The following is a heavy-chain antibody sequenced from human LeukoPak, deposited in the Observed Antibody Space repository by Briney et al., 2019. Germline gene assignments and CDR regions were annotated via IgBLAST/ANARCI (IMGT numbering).Heavy chain of an antibody. J-gene: IGHJ3*02. D-gene: IGHD5-12*01. Sequence: PSETLSLTCTVSGGSIGRYYWSWIRQSPEKGLEWIGYIYYSGTTKYNPSLESRVAMSVDTSKNHFSPRLNSVTAADTAVYYCARQQYSGYDRGAFDIWGQGTRVTVSS. CDR1: GGSIGRYY. CDR3: ARQQYSGYDRGAFDI. V-gene: IGHV4-59*08. CDR2: IYYSGTT.